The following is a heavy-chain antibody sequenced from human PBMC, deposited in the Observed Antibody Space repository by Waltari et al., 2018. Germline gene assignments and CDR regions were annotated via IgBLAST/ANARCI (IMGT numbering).Heavy chain of an antibody. V-gene: IGHV1-2*06. D-gene: IGHD3-3*01. J-gene: IGHJ4*02. Sequence: QVQLVQSGAEVKKSGASVKVPCQPSGYTFTALFLHWVRQAPGQGLEWMGRINPNSGDTSYAQRFQGRVTMTGDTSITTAYMELTGLRSDDTAIYYCARSGGETTTFGVAEWGQGSLVTVSS. CDR1: GYTFTALF. CDR3: ARSGGETTTFGVAE. CDR2: INPNSGDT.